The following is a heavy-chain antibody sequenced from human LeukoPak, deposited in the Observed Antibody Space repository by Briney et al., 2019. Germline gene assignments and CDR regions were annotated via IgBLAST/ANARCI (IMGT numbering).Heavy chain of an antibody. CDR2: ISFDGRNK. J-gene: IGHJ4*02. CDR3: AKDLRASPAPVGPSYHFDI. D-gene: IGHD1-26*01. V-gene: IGHV3-30*18. CDR1: GFILGTYD. Sequence: GGSLRLSCAASGFILGTYDMHWVRQAPGKGLEWVAVISFDGRNKYYRDSVKGRFTISRDNSQNTLYLQMTSLRTEDTALYYCAKDLRASPAPVGPSYHFDIWGQGTLVTVSS.